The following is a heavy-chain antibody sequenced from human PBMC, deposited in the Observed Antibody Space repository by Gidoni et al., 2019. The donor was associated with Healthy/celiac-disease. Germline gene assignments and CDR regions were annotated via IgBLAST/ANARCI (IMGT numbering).Heavy chain of an antibody. CDR2: IFSNDEK. D-gene: IGHD3-22*01. V-gene: IGHV2-26*01. CDR3: ARIIGGEYYDSSGYYSDY. J-gene: IGHJ4*02. CDR1: GFSLSNARMG. Sequence: QVTLKESGPVLVNPTETLPPTCTVSGFSLSNARMGVSWIRQPPGKALEWLAHIFSNDEKSYSTSLKSRLTISKDTSKSQVVLTMTNMDPVDTATYYCARIIGGEYYDSSGYYSDYWGQGTLVTVSS.